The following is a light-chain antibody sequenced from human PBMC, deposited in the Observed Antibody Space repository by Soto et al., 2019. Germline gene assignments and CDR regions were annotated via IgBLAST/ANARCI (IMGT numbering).Light chain of an antibody. J-gene: IGKJ4*01. CDR3: QHSGSPPLI. Sequence: EIVLTQSPGTLSLSPGERATLSCRASQSVSSSYLAWYQQKPGQAPRLLIYGASSRATGIPDRFSGSGSGTDFPLTISRREPEDFAVFYCQHSGSPPLIFGGGTMVEIK. CDR2: GAS. CDR1: QSVSSSY. V-gene: IGKV3-20*01.